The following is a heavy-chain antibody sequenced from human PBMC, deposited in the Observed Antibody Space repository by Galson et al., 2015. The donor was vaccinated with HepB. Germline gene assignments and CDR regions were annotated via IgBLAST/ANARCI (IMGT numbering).Heavy chain of an antibody. D-gene: IGHD5-12*01. Sequence: SVKVSCKASGYTFTDYGITWVRQAPGQGLEWMGWVSGYNGNTNYAQKFHGRVTMTTDTSTSTAYMELRSLRPDDTAVYYCAKRSGYGCYESGFFDLWGRGTLVAVSS. CDR3: AKRSGYGCYESGFFDL. CDR2: VSGYNGNT. V-gene: IGHV1-18*04. CDR1: GYTFTDYG. J-gene: IGHJ2*01.